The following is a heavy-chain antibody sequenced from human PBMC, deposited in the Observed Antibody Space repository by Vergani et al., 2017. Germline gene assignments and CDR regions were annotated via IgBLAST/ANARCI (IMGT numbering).Heavy chain of an antibody. J-gene: IGHJ4*02. Sequence: EVQPVESGGGLVPPGRSLRLSCAASGFSFGDCAMTWVRQAPGKGLEWVANIKEDGSAKYYVDSVKGRFTISRDNAKNSLYLQMNSLRAEDPAVYYCARSVYYYGSGSYGLDYWGQGTLVTVSS. CDR2: IKEDGSAK. D-gene: IGHD3-10*01. CDR3: ARSVYYYGSGSYGLDY. CDR1: GFSFGDCA. V-gene: IGHV3-7*01.